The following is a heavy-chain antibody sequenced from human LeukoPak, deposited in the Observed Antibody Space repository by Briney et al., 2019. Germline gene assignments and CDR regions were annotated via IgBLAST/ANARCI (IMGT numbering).Heavy chain of an antibody. D-gene: IGHD6-13*01. CDR3: ARASGDSSSWYRINNYFDY. CDR1: GGSISSSSYY. J-gene: IGHJ4*02. Sequence: PSETLSLTCTVSGGSISSSSYYWGWIRQPPGKGLEWIGSIYYSGSTYYNPSLKSRVTISVDTSKNQFSLKLSSVTAADTAVYYCARASGDSSSWYRINNYFDYWGQGTLVTVSS. CDR2: IYYSGST. V-gene: IGHV4-39*07.